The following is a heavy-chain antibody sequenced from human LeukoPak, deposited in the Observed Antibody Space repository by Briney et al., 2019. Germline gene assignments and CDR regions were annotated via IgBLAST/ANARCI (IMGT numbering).Heavy chain of an antibody. V-gene: IGHV1-46*01. J-gene: IGHJ4*02. CDR2: INPSGGST. CDR1: GYSITSCF. D-gene: IGHD6-19*01. Sequence: ASVKVSCKASGYSITSCFIHWVRQAPGQGLEWMGVINPSGGSTSYAQKFQGRVTMTRDTSTSTVSMELSSLRFEDTAVYYCARGPYSGDWHFDFWGQGTLVTVSS. CDR3: ARGPYSGDWHFDF.